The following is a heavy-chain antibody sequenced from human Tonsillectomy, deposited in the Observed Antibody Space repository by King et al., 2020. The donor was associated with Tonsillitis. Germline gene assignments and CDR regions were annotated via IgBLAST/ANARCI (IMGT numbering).Heavy chain of an antibody. J-gene: IGHJ4*02. CDR1: GFSFSSYP. CDR2: ISYDGSKR. CDR3: ARGPGILGASDYFDY. V-gene: IGHV3-30*04. D-gene: IGHD3-3*02. Sequence: VQLVESGGGVVQPGRSLRLSCAASGFSFSSYPMHWVRQAPGKGLEWVAVISYDGSKRYSADSVKGRFTISRDDSKNTLYLQMNSLRAEDTAIYYCARGPGILGASDYFDYWGLGTLLTVSS.